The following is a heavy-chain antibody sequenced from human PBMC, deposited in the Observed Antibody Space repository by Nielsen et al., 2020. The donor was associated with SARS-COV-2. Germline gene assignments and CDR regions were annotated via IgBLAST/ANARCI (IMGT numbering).Heavy chain of an antibody. J-gene: IGHJ3*01. Sequence: GESLKISCAASGLTFSTYAMSWVRQVPGKGLEWVSVIIGRGGSTYYADSVKGRFTVSRDNSKNTLNLQMNSLRAEDTAGYYCAKNYYDSTGPLGAFDVWGQGTMVTVSS. CDR1: GLTFSTYA. CDR2: IIGRGGST. CDR3: AKNYYDSTGPLGAFDV. D-gene: IGHD3-22*01. V-gene: IGHV3-23*01.